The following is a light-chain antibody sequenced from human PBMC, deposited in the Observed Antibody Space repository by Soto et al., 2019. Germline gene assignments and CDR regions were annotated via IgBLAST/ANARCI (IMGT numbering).Light chain of an antibody. Sequence: VVTQSPGTLSLSTGERATLSCRASQSVSSSYLAWYQQKPGQAPRLLIYGASSRDTGIPDRFSGSGSGPDFTLTISRLEPEDFAVYYCQQYGSSPAFGGGTKVEIK. CDR3: QQYGSSPA. J-gene: IGKJ4*01. CDR1: QSVSSSY. V-gene: IGKV3-20*01. CDR2: GAS.